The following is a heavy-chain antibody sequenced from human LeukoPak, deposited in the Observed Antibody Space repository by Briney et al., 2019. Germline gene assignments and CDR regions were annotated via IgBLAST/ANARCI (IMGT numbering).Heavy chain of an antibody. V-gene: IGHV3-48*03. CDR1: GFTFSSFE. D-gene: IGHD3-3*01. CDR3: ARARYDFWSGYPYYFDY. J-gene: IGHJ4*02. Sequence: GGSLRLSCAASGFTFSSFEMNWVRQAPGKGLEWVSYISSGGTTMYCADSVKGRFTISRDNAKNTLYLQMNSLRAEDTAVYYCARARYDFWSGYPYYFDYWGQGTLVTVSS. CDR2: ISSGGTTM.